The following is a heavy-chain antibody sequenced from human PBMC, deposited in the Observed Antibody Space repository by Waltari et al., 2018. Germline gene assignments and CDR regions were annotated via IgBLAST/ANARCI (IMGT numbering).Heavy chain of an antibody. CDR1: GGSFSGYY. J-gene: IGHJ4*02. Sequence: QVQLQQWGAGLLKPSETLSLTCAVHGGSFSGYYWSWIRQPPGTGLEWIGEINHSGSTNYNPSLKSRVTISVDTSKNQFSLKLSSVTAADTAVYYCARCRGYDFWSGYYRAFDYWGQGTLVTVSS. CDR2: INHSGST. V-gene: IGHV4-34*01. CDR3: ARCRGYDFWSGYYRAFDY. D-gene: IGHD3-3*01.